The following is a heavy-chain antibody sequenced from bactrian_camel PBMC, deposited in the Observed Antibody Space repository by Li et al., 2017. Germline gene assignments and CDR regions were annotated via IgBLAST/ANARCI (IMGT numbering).Heavy chain of an antibody. V-gene: IGHV3S40*01. CDR2: INFGGDMT. J-gene: IGHJ4*01. CDR3: AAAPSLWNWVRRFISL. Sequence: VQLVESGGGLVRPGGSLRLSCTASGFSFSSAEMNWVRQAPGKEREGVAAINFGGDMTYYADSVKGRFTISQDNARSTMYLQMNSLKPEDTAMYYCAAAPSLWNWVRRFISLWGQGTQVTVS. D-gene: IGHD3*01. CDR1: GFSFSSAE.